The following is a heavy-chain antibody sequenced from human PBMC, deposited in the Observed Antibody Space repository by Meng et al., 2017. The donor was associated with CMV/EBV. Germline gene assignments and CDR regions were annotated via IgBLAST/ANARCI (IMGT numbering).Heavy chain of an antibody. D-gene: IGHD2-2*03. Sequence: QVQMVQSGREVKKPGASGKVSCKASGYSFIGHYIHWVRQAPGQGLEWMGRINPNSAGTNYVEKFQGRVTMTRDTSNNIVYMELTRLTSDDTAVYYCTRSWIDSFTPDFDYWGQGTLVTVSS. J-gene: IGHJ4*02. CDR2: INPNSAGT. CDR1: GYSFIGHY. CDR3: TRSWIDSFTPDFDY. V-gene: IGHV1-2*06.